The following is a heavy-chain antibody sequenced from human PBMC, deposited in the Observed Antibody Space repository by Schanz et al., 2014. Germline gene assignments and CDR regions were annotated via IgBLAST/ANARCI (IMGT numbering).Heavy chain of an antibody. D-gene: IGHD7-27*01. Sequence: QVQLVQSGAEVKKPGASVKVSCKASGYTFPSYGISWVRQAPGQGLEWMGRIYPNNGATIFAQKFQGRVTMTRDTSISAAYMELRRLRSDDTAIYYCAKSRVTGHTASNWGQGTLVSV. CDR2: IYPNNGAT. V-gene: IGHV1-2*06. CDR3: AKSRVTGHTASN. CDR1: GYTFPSYG. J-gene: IGHJ4*02.